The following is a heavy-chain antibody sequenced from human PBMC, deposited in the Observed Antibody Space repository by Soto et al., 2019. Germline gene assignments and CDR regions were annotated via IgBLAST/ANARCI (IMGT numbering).Heavy chain of an antibody. D-gene: IGHD4-17*01. Sequence: PEGPLIVKCATSGLTISDYYRSWISKAPGKGLEWVSYISSSGSTIYYADSVKGRFTISRDNAKNSLYLQMNSLRAEDTAVYYCARPTVTPFYYYYYMDVWGKGTTVTVSS. CDR3: ARPTVTPFYYYYYMDV. CDR1: GLTISDYY. V-gene: IGHV3-11*01. CDR2: ISSSGSTI. J-gene: IGHJ6*03.